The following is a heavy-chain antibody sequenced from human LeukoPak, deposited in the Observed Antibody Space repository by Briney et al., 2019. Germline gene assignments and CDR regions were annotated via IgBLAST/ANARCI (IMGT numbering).Heavy chain of an antibody. CDR2: INPSGGST. CDR1: GYTFTSYY. Sequence: ASVKVSCKASGYTFTSYYMHWVRQAPGQGLEWMGIINPSGGSTSYAQKFQGRVTMTRDMSTSTVYMELSSLRSEDTAVYYCARESTAPPYCSSTSRYSDGVDYWGQGTLVTVSS. D-gene: IGHD2-2*01. CDR3: ARESTAPPYCSSTSRYSDGVDY. J-gene: IGHJ4*02. V-gene: IGHV1-46*01.